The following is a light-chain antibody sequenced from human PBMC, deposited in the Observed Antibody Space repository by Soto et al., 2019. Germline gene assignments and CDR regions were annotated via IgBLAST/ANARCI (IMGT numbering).Light chain of an antibody. J-gene: IGKJ4*01. CDR3: QQYYSYPLT. V-gene: IGKV1-39*01. Sequence: DIRLTQSPPTLSASVGDRVTITCRASQSISSYLNWYQQKPGKAPKLLFYAASTLQSGVPSRFSGSGSGTDFTLTISCLQSEDFATYYCQQYYSYPLTFGGGTKVDI. CDR2: AAS. CDR1: QSISSY.